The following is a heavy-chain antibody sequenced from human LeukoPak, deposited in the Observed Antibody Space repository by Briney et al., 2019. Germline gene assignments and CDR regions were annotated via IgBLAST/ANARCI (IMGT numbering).Heavy chain of an antibody. Sequence: SETLSLTCAVYGGSFSGYYWSWIRQPPGKGLEWIGEINHSGSTNYNPSLESRVTISVDTSKNQFSLKLSCVTAADTAVYYCARGDADPAMVSGGLTYWGQGTLVTVSS. J-gene: IGHJ4*02. CDR3: ARGDADPAMVSGGLTY. CDR2: INHSGST. V-gene: IGHV4-34*01. CDR1: GGSFSGYY. D-gene: IGHD5-18*01.